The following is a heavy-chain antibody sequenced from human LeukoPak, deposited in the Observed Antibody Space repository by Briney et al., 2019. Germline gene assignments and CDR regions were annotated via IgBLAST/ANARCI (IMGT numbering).Heavy chain of an antibody. J-gene: IGHJ3*02. V-gene: IGHV1-69*01. Sequence: SVKVSCKASGGAFSSYAISWVRQAPGQGLEWMGGIIPIFGTANYAQKFQGRVTITADESTSTAYMELSSLRSEDTAVYYCARATAADCCDGSCYQGDDAFDIWGQGTMVTVSS. CDR1: GGAFSSYA. CDR3: ARATAADCCDGSCYQGDDAFDI. CDR2: IIPIFGTA. D-gene: IGHD2-15*01.